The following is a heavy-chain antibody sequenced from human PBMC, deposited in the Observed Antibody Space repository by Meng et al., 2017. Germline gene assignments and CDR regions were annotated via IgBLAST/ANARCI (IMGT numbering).Heavy chain of an antibody. D-gene: IGHD6-6*01. Sequence: SETLSLTCTVFAGSISSYSWSWIGQPAGKGLECIGRIYTSGSTNYNPSLKSRVTRSVYTSKNQFSLKLSSVTAADTAVYYCARDLVSSAQLDVWGQGTTVTVSS. CDR2: IYTSGST. CDR1: AGSISSYS. CDR3: ARDLVSSAQLDV. V-gene: IGHV4-4*07. J-gene: IGHJ6*02.